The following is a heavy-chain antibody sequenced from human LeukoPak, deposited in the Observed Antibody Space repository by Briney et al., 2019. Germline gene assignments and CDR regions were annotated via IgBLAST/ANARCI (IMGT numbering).Heavy chain of an antibody. D-gene: IGHD2-21*02. Sequence: ASVKVSCKASGGAFSSYAISWVRQAPGQGLEWMGGIIPIFGTANYAQKFQGRVTITADKSTSTAYMELSSLRSEDTAVYYCARGVVVTAMNYYFDYWGQGTLVTVSS. CDR1: GGAFSSYA. CDR2: IIPIFGTA. V-gene: IGHV1-69*06. CDR3: ARGVVVTAMNYYFDY. J-gene: IGHJ4*02.